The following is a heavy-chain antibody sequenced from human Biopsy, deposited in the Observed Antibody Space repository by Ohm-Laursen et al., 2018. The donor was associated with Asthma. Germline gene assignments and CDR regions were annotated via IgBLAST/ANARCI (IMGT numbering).Heavy chain of an antibody. CDR2: IDWEDDT. V-gene: IGHV2-70*04. Sequence: TQTLTLTCSCSGFSISTRGMSVSWIRQPPGKALEWLARIDWEDDTFYSTPLRTRLTISKDTSKNQVVLTMTNMDPVDTAIYFCGRHNDYWGQGILVTVSS. D-gene: IGHD1-1*01. J-gene: IGHJ4*02. CDR3: GRHNDY. CDR1: GFSISTRGMS.